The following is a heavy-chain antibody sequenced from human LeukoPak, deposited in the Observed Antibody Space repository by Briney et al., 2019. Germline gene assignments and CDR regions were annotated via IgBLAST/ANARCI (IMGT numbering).Heavy chain of an antibody. CDR2: INHSGST. D-gene: IGHD2-2*01. CDR1: GGSFSDYY. V-gene: IGHV4-34*01. CDR3: ASQYCSSTSCYVPY. Sequence: SETLSLTCAVYGGSFSDYYWSWIRQPPGKGLEWIGEINHSGSTNYNPSLKSRVTISVDTSKNQFSLKLISVSAADTAVYYCASQYCSSTSCYVPYWGQGTLVTVSS. J-gene: IGHJ4*02.